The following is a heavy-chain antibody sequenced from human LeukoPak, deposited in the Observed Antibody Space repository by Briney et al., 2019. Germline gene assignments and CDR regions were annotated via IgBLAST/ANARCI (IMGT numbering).Heavy chain of an antibody. CDR1: SGSINSYH. D-gene: IGHD4-17*01. Sequence: PSETLSLTYTVSSGSINSYHWTWIRQPPGKELEWIGYLHKDGTASSIPSLKSRVTISVDTSKNQFSLSLTSVTAADTAVYYCARAPTVTILFDYWGQGTLVTVSS. J-gene: IGHJ4*02. CDR2: LHKDGTA. CDR3: ARAPTVTILFDY. V-gene: IGHV4-59*01.